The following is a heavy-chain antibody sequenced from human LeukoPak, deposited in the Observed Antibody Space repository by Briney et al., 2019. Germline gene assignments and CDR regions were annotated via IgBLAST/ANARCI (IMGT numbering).Heavy chain of an antibody. CDR1: GFTFSGYG. CDR3: ANCEHEEWELLSFDY. J-gene: IGHJ4*02. D-gene: IGHD1-26*01. V-gene: IGHV3-30*02. Sequence: GGSLRLSCAASGFTFSGYGMHWFRQAPGKGLEWVAFIRYDGSNKYYADSVKGRFTISRDNSKNTLYLQMNSLRAEDTAVYYCANCEHEEWELLSFDYWGQGTLVTVSS. CDR2: IRYDGSNK.